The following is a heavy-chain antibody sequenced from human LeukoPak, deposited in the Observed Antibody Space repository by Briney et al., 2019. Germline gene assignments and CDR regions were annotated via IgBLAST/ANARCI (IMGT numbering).Heavy chain of an antibody. CDR3: ARASHQGETYFNAFDI. J-gene: IGHJ3*02. CDR2: IYYSGST. V-gene: IGHV4-31*03. D-gene: IGHD1-26*01. CDR1: GGSISSGGYY. Sequence: SETLSLTCTVSGGSISSGGYYWSWIRQHPGKGLEWIGYIYYSGSTYYNPSLKSRVTMAVDTSKNQFSLSLESVTAADTAIYYCARASHQGETYFNAFDIWGRGTPVTVSS.